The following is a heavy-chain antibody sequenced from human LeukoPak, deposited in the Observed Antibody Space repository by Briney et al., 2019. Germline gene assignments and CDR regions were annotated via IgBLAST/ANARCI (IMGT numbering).Heavy chain of an antibody. CDR3: ARSDSSGYYPNIYFDY. D-gene: IGHD3-22*01. V-gene: IGHV4-4*09. J-gene: IGHJ4*02. Sequence: SETLSLTCTVSGGSISSYYWSWIRQPPGKGLEWIGYIYTSGSTNYNPSLKSRVTISVDTSKSQFSLKLSSVTAADTAVYYCARSDSSGYYPNIYFDYWGQGTLVTVSS. CDR2: IYTSGST. CDR1: GGSISSYY.